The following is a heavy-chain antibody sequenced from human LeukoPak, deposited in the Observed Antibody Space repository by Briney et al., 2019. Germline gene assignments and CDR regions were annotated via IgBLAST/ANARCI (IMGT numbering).Heavy chain of an antibody. Sequence: GGSLRLSCAASGFTFSSYSMNWVRQAPGKGPEWVANINLDGSQKYYVDSVKGRFTISRDNAENSLYLQMNSLRADDTALYYCARKRPNYFDYWGQGTLVTVSS. J-gene: IGHJ4*02. CDR3: ARKRPNYFDY. CDR2: INLDGSQK. CDR1: GFTFSSYS. V-gene: IGHV3-7*01.